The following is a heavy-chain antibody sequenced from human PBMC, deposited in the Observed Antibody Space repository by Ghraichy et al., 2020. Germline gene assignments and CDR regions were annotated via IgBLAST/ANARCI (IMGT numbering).Heavy chain of an antibody. CDR2: IYSGGAT. CDR1: GFAVSTNY. V-gene: IGHV3-53*01. J-gene: IGHJ6*02. Sequence: GGSLRLSCAASGFAVSTNYMSWGRQAPGKGLEWVSVIYSGGATYYADSVKGRFTISRDTSKNTLFLQMNSLRAEDTAVYYCARETMKFSSQNYYRSSMDVRGQGTTVTVSS. CDR3: ARETMKFSSQNYYRSSMDV. D-gene: IGHD1-14*01.